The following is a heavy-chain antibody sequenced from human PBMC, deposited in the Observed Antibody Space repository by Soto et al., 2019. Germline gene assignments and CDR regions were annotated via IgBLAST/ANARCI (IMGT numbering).Heavy chain of an antibody. CDR2: IYYSGST. CDR1: GRRLSSSRLY. Sequence: IRSRTSIVSGRRLSSSRLYWGWIRQPPGKGLEWIGSIYYSGSTYYNPSLKSRVTISVDTSKNQFSLKLSSVTAADTAVYYCGRGYYDFFYGMDVWGQGTTVTVSS. CDR3: GRGYYDFFYGMDV. J-gene: IGHJ6*02. V-gene: IGHV4-39*01.